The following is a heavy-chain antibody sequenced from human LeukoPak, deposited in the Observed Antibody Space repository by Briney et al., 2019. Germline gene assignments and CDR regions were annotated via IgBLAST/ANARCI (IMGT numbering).Heavy chain of an antibody. D-gene: IGHD3-22*01. CDR3: ARDGPALYCYDSSGYDY. J-gene: IGHJ4*02. V-gene: IGHV3-48*02. Sequence: GGSLRLSCAASGFTFSSYSMNWVRQAPGKGLEWVSYISSSSSTIYYADSVKGRFTISRDNAKNSLYLQMNSLRDEDTAVYYCARDGPALYCYDSSGYDYWGQGTLVTVSS. CDR1: GFTFSSYS. CDR2: ISSSSSTI.